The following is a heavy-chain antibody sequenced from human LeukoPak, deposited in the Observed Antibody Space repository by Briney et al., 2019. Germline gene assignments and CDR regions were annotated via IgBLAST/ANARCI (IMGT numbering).Heavy chain of an antibody. CDR1: GYTFTSYG. Sequence: ASVKVSCKASGYTFTSYGISWVRQAPGQGLEWMGWISTYNVNTNYAQKLQGRVTMTTDTSTSTAYMELRSLRSDDTAVYYCARDAITIFGVVTPFDPWGQGTLVTVSS. J-gene: IGHJ5*02. V-gene: IGHV1-18*01. D-gene: IGHD3-3*01. CDR3: ARDAITIFGVVTPFDP. CDR2: ISTYNVNT.